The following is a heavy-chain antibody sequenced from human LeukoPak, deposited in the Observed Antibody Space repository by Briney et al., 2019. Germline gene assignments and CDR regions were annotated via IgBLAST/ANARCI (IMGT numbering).Heavy chain of an antibody. CDR2: ISGSSSYI. J-gene: IGHJ4*02. Sequence: GSLRLSCAASGFPFSSYFMNWVRQAPGKGLEWVSSISGSSSYIYDADSVKGRFTISRDNAKNSLYLQVNSLRAEDTAVYYCARRATTERGHSYGLDYWGQGTLVTVSS. V-gene: IGHV3-21*01. CDR1: GFPFSSYF. CDR3: ARRATTERGHSYGLDY. D-gene: IGHD5-18*01.